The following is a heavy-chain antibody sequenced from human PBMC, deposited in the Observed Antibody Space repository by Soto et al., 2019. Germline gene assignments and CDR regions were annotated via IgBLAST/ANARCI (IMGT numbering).Heavy chain of an antibody. J-gene: IGHJ4*02. CDR3: ARDGGSGSYSEQRFDY. CDR1: GGSISSGGYY. D-gene: IGHD3-10*01. Sequence: SETLSLTCTVSGGSISSGGYYWSWIRQHPGKGLEWIGYIYYSGSTYYNPPLKSRVTISVDTSKNQFSLKLSSVTAADTAVYYCARDGGSGSYSEQRFDYWGQGTLVTVSS. V-gene: IGHV4-31*03. CDR2: IYYSGST.